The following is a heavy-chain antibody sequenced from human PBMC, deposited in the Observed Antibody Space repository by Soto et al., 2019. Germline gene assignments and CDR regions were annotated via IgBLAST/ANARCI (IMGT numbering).Heavy chain of an antibody. Sequence: QVQLQQWGAGLLKPSETLSLTCAVYGGSFSGYYWSWIRQPPGKGLEWIGEINHSGSTNYNPSLKSRVTISVDTSKNQFSLKLSSVTAAYTAVYYCARTEGLAALKYFDYWGQGTLVTVSS. CDR2: INHSGST. V-gene: IGHV4-34*01. CDR3: ARTEGLAALKYFDY. J-gene: IGHJ4*02. D-gene: IGHD2-15*01. CDR1: GGSFSGYY.